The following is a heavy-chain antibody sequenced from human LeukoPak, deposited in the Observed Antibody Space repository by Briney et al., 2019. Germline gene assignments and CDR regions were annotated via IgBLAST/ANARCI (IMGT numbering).Heavy chain of an antibody. CDR1: GGSFSGYY. V-gene: IGHV4-34*01. J-gene: IGHJ4*02. CDR2: INPSVST. D-gene: IGHD2-2*01. CDR3: ARDREYCSSTSCRFDY. Sequence: SETLSLTCAVDGGSFSGYYWSWIRQPPAKGLEWVGEINPSVSTNYNPSLKSRVTLSVDPSKNQFTLKLNSVTAADTAVYYCARDREYCSSTSCRFDYWGQGTLVTVSS.